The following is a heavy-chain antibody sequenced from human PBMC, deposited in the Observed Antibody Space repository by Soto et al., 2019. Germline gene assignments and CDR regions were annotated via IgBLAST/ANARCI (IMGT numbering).Heavy chain of an antibody. V-gene: IGHV4-39*01. J-gene: IGHJ3*02. Sequence: QLQLQESGPGLVKPSETLSLTCTVSGGSISSSSYYWGWIRQPPGKGLEWIGSIYYSGSTYYNPSLKSRVTISVDTSKNQFSLKLSFVTAADTAVYYCASSSGYYYTRAFDIWGQGTMVTVSS. CDR2: IYYSGST. CDR1: GGSISSSSYY. CDR3: ASSSGYYYTRAFDI. D-gene: IGHD3-22*01.